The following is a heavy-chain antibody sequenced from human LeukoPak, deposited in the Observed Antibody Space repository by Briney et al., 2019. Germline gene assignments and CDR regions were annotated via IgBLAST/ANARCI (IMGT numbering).Heavy chain of an antibody. J-gene: IGHJ6*02. D-gene: IGHD2/OR15-2a*01. CDR3: ARNKAITAFFGMDV. V-gene: IGHV3-30*03. Sequence: GGSLRLSCAASGFTFSDYAMHGVRQAPGKGLEWVAVIAYGGTYTHHADSLKGRFTISRDNSRDTLYLQINSLRPEDTALYYCARNKAITAFFGMDVWGQGTTVIVSS. CDR1: GFTFSDYA. CDR2: IAYGGTYT.